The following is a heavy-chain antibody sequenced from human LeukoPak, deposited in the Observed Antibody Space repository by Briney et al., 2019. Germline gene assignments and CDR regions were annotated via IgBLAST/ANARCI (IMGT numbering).Heavy chain of an antibody. CDR3: ARYRGYSYGYWF. V-gene: IGHV4-34*01. J-gene: IGHJ3*01. CDR1: GGSFSGYY. CDR2: INHSGST. D-gene: IGHD5-18*01. Sequence: SETLSLTCAVYGGSFSGYYWSWIRQPPGKGLEWIGEINHSGSTNYNPSLKSRVTISVDTSKNQFSLKLGSVTAADTAVYYCARYRGYSYGYWFWGQGTMVTVSS.